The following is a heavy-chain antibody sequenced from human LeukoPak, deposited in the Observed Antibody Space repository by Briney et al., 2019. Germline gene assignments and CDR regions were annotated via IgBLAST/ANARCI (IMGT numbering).Heavy chain of an antibody. CDR1: GFTFSSYA. Sequence: VQPGGSLRLSCAASGFTFSSYAMHWVRQAPGKGLEYVSAISSNGGSTYYANSVKGRFTISRDNSKNTLYLQMGSLRAEDMAVYYCARGLDYWGQGALVTVSS. V-gene: IGHV3-64*01. CDR2: ISSNGGST. CDR3: ARGLDY. J-gene: IGHJ4*02.